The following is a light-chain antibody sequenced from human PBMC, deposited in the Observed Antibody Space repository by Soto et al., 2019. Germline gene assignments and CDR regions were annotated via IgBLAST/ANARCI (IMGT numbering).Light chain of an antibody. CDR3: QQCSDWPRT. J-gene: IGKJ1*01. V-gene: IGKV3-11*01. CDR2: GAS. CDR1: QSVSSC. Sequence: EIVLTQSPATLSLSPGERATLSCRASQSVSSCFAWYQQKPGQAPRLLIYGASNRATGIPARFSGSGSGTDLSLTISSLEPEDFAIYDCQQCSDWPRTFGQGAKVEIK.